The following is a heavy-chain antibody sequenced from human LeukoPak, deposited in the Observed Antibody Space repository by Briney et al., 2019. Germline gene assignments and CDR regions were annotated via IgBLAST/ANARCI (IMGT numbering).Heavy chain of an antibody. CDR3: ARGADYYDSQDAFDI. Sequence: GGSLRLSCAASGFTFSDHYMDWVRQAPGKGLEWVSSISSSSSYIYYADSVKGRFTISRDNAKNSLYLQMNSLRAEDTAVYYCARGADYYDSQDAFDIWGQGTMVTVSS. D-gene: IGHD3-22*01. J-gene: IGHJ3*02. V-gene: IGHV3-21*01. CDR1: GFTFSDHY. CDR2: ISSSSSYI.